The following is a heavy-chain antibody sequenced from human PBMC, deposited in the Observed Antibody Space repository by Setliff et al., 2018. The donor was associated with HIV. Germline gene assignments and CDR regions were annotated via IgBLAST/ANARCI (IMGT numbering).Heavy chain of an antibody. V-gene: IGHV5-51*01. CDR2: IYPGDSDT. CDR1: GYSFSNYW. D-gene: IGHD1-26*01. J-gene: IGHJ6*03. CDR3: ARSLSGYKYYMDV. Sequence: GESLKISCKGSGYSFSNYWIGWVRQMPGKGLEWMGIIYPGDSDTRYSPSFQGQVTISADKSISTAYLQWSSLKASDTAMYYCARSLSGYKYYMDVWGKGTTGTV.